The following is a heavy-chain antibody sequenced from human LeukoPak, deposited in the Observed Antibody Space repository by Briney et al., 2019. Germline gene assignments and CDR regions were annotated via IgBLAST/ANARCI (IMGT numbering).Heavy chain of an antibody. CDR2: ISGDGGST. CDR1: GFTFSFYA. V-gene: IGHV3-23*01. Sequence: GGSLRLSCAGSGFTFSFYAMTWVRQAPGKGLEWVSDISGDGGSTSYADSVKGRFTISRDNSKNTLFLQMNSLRADDTAVYFCAKDLRGYDQIIDYWGRGTLVSVSS. D-gene: IGHD5-12*01. J-gene: IGHJ4*02. CDR3: AKDLRGYDQIIDY.